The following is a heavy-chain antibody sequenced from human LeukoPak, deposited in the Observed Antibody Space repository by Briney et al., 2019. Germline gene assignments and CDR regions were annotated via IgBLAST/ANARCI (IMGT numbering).Heavy chain of an antibody. D-gene: IGHD3-10*01. CDR1: GFSVSDNS. V-gene: IGHV3-53*01. CDR3: AKTAKRRYYYGSGSYAKYYFDY. J-gene: IGHJ4*02. CDR2: IYSGTT. Sequence: GGSLRLSCTVSGFSVSDNSMSWVRQAPGKGLEWVSFIYSGTTHYSDSVKGRFTISRDNSKNTLYLQMNSLRAEDTAVYYCAKTAKRRYYYGSGSYAKYYFDYWGQGTLVTVSS.